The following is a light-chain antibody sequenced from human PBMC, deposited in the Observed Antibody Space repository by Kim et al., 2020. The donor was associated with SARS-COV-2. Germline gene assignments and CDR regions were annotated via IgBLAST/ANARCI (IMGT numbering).Light chain of an antibody. CDR3: QQYVSSPWT. V-gene: IGKV3-20*01. Sequence: LSPGERATLSCRASQSVTSNYLAWYQQRPGQAPRLLIFRASSRATDIPDRFTGSGSGTDFTLTITRLAPEDFAVYYCQQYVSSPWTFGQGTKLEI. J-gene: IGKJ1*01. CDR2: RAS. CDR1: QSVTSNY.